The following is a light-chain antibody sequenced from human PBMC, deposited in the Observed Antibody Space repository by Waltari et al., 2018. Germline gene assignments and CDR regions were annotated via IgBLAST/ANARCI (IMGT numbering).Light chain of an antibody. CDR3: QQYSSFST. CDR1: QSGGTW. J-gene: IGKJ2*01. CDR2: MAS. Sequence: DIQITQSPSTLSASVGDRGTSSCRASQSGGTWLAWYQQKPMKAPKLLIYMASSLESGVPSRFSGSGSGTEFTLTISSLQPDDFATYSCQQYSSFSTFGQGTKLDI. V-gene: IGKV1-5*03.